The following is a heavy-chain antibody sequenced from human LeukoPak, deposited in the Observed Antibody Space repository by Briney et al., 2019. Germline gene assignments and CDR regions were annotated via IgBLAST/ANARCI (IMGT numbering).Heavy chain of an antibody. Sequence: SETLSLTCTVSGGSISSSTDNWGWIRQPPGKGLEWIGSVYFSGSTSYNPSLKSRVTISVDTSKNQFSLKMTSVTAADTAVYYCARLNIAGGFDYWGQGTLVTVSS. CDR1: GGSISSSTDN. CDR2: VYFSGST. CDR3: ARLNIAGGFDY. D-gene: IGHD5-12*01. V-gene: IGHV4-39*01. J-gene: IGHJ4*02.